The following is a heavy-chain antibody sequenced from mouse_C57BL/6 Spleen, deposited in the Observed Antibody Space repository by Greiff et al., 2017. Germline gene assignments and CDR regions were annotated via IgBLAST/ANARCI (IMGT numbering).Heavy chain of an antibody. CDR2: IFPGSGST. CDR3: ARGGGEGYFGV. V-gene: IGHV1-75*01. Sequence: QVQLKQSGPELVKPGASVKISCKASGYTFTDYYINWVKQRPGQGLEWIGWIFPGSGSTYYNEKFKGKATLTVDQSSSTAYMLLSSLPSEDSAVYVCARGGGEGYFGVWGTGTTVTVAS. CDR1: GYTFTDYY. J-gene: IGHJ1*03.